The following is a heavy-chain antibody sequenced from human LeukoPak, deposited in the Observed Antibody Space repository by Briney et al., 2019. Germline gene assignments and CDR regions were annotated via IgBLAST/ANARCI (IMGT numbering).Heavy chain of an antibody. D-gene: IGHD5-24*01. J-gene: IGHJ5*02. CDR3: ARDNSVRDEAWWFNP. CDR2: ISAYNGNT. Sequence: ASVKVSCKPTGYTLTSYGISWVRQAPGQGREWMGWISAYNGNTNYAQKLQGRVTMTTDTSTSTAYMELRSLRSDDTAVYYCARDNSVRDEAWWFNPWGQGTLVTVSS. CDR1: GYTLTSYG. V-gene: IGHV1-18*01.